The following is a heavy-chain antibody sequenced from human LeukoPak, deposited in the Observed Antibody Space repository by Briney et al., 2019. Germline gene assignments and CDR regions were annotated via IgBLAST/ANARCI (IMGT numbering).Heavy chain of an antibody. J-gene: IGHJ4*02. CDR2: VSYNGRSQ. Sequence: GGSLRLSCAASGFTFNSYDMYWVRPAPGRGLEWVAVVSYNGRSQYYADSVRGRFTISRDNSKNMLDLQMNGLRPEDTAVYYCAKGVVSYCDGDCYSRMALDYWGPGTLVTVSS. V-gene: IGHV3-30*18. CDR1: GFTFNSYD. D-gene: IGHD2-21*02. CDR3: AKGVVSYCDGDCYSRMALDY.